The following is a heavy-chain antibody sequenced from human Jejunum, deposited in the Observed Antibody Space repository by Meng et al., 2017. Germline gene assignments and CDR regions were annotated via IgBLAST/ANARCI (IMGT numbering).Heavy chain of an antibody. CDR1: GGSISSVYW. J-gene: IGHJ4*02. CDR3: ARGGYYSFDY. V-gene: IGHV4-4*02. D-gene: IGHD5-18*01. CDR2: IYHSGST. Sequence: HVHLQESAPVLVKPSEPPSLTFAVSGGSISSVYWWTWVRQSPGKGLEWIGEIYHSGSTNYNPSLKSRVTISVDKSKNQFSLKLTSVTAADTAVYYCARGGYYSFDYWGQGTLVTVSS.